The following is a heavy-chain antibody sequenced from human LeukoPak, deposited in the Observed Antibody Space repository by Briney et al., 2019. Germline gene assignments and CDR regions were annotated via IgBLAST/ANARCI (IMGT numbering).Heavy chain of an antibody. Sequence: PSETLSLTCAVYGGSFSGYYWSWIRQPPGKGLEWIGYVDHTGSTNFNPSLNGRVSISRDTTKNLFSLRLRSVTAADTAVYFCARGRVSSSTWYSTYYYYFYMDVWGKGTTVTVSS. V-gene: IGHV4-59*01. CDR2: VDHTGST. CDR1: GGSFSGYY. J-gene: IGHJ6*03. CDR3: ARGRVSSSTWYSTYYYYFYMDV. D-gene: IGHD1-1*01.